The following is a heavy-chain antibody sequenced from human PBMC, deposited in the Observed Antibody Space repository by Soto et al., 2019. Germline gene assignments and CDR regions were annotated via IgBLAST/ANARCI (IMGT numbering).Heavy chain of an antibody. V-gene: IGHV4-39*01. CDR1: GGSISSSSHY. J-gene: IGHJ4*02. D-gene: IGHD3-3*01. Sequence: SETLSLTCTVSGGSISSSSHYWGWIRQPPGKGLEWIGSIYYSGSTYYNPSLKSRVTISVDTSKNQFSLKLSSVTAADTAVYYCARQVTTRSITIFGVVIDYFDYWGQAPLVTVSS. CDR2: IYYSGST. CDR3: ARQVTTRSITIFGVVIDYFDY.